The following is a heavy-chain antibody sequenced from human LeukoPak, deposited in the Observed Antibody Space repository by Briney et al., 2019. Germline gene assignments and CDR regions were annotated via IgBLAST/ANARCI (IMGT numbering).Heavy chain of an antibody. CDR2: INPNSGGT. Sequence: ASVKVSCKASVYTFTGYYMHWVRQALGQGLEWMGWINPNSGGTNYAQKFQGRVTMTRATSITTAYMELSRLRSDDTAVYYCARDYHSHYNILTSYYSPWGGSWFDPWGQGTLVTVSS. CDR3: ARDYHSHYNILTSYYSPWGGSWFDP. CDR1: VYTFTGYY. J-gene: IGHJ5*02. D-gene: IGHD3-9*01. V-gene: IGHV1-2*02.